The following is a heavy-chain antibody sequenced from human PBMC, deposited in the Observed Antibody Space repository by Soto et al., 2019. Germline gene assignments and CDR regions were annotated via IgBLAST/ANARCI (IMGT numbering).Heavy chain of an antibody. V-gene: IGHV3-33*01. J-gene: IGHJ5*02. CDR3: ARDSDSSGYYYGTWFDP. D-gene: IGHD3-22*01. CDR1: GFTFSSYG. CDR2: IWYDGSNK. Sequence: GGSLRLSCAASGFTFSSYGMHWVRQAPGKGLEWVAVIWYDGSNKYYADSVKGRFTISRDNSKNTLYLQMNSLRAEDTAVYYCARDSDSSGYYYGTWFDPWGQGTLVTVSS.